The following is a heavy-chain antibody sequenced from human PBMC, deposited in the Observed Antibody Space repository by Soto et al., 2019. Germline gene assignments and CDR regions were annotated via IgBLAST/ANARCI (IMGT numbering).Heavy chain of an antibody. CDR1: GGSISSGGYY. CDR3: ARDWCSGGSCYSDY. Sequence: QVQLQESGPGLVKPSQTLSLTCTVSGGSISSGGYYWSWIRQHPGKGLEWIGYIYYSGSTYYNPYLKSRVTISVDTSKNQFSLKLSSVAAADTAVYYCARDWCSGGSCYSDYWGQGTLVTVSS. CDR2: IYYSGST. J-gene: IGHJ4*02. V-gene: IGHV4-31*03. D-gene: IGHD2-15*01.